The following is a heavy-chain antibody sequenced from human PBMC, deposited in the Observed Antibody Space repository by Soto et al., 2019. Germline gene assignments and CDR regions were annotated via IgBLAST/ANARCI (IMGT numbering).Heavy chain of an antibody. CDR3: TTSLEVIRYYSDY. CDR1: GFTFNNAW. Sequence: EVQLVESGGGLVKPGGSLRLSCAASGFTFNNAWMNWVRQAPGKGLEWVGRITSKSDGGTTDYAAPVKGRFTISTDEAKNTLYLQMNSLITEDTAVYYCTTSLEVIRYYSDYWGQGTLVTVSS. D-gene: IGHD3-22*01. J-gene: IGHJ4*02. CDR2: ITSKSDGGTT. V-gene: IGHV3-15*07.